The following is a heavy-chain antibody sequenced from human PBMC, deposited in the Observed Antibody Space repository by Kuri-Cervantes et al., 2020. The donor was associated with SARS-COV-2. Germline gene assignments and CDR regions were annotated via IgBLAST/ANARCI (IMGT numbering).Heavy chain of an antibody. Sequence: ASVKVSCKVSGYTLPDFSMHWVRQAPGKGLEWMGGFDREDGKRVYAQKFQGRVTMTEDTSTHTAYMELSSLRPEDTAVYYCATGMSLRFLEWLAAFDIWGQGTMVTVSS. J-gene: IGHJ3*02. V-gene: IGHV1-24*01. D-gene: IGHD3-3*01. CDR1: GYTLPDFS. CDR3: ATGMSLRFLEWLAAFDI. CDR2: FDREDGKR.